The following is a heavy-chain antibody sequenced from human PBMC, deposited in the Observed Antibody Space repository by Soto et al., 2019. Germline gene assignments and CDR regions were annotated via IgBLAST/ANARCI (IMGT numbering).Heavy chain of an antibody. CDR3: ARTGHYYYYGMDV. V-gene: IGHV1-2*02. J-gene: IGHJ6*02. CDR2: INPNSGGT. CDR1: GYTFTGYY. Sequence: GASVKVSCKASGYTFTGYYMHWVRQAPGQGLEWMGWINPNSGGTNYAQKYQGRVTMTRDTSISTAYMELSRLRSDDTAVYYCARTGHYYYYGMDVWGQGTTVTVSS.